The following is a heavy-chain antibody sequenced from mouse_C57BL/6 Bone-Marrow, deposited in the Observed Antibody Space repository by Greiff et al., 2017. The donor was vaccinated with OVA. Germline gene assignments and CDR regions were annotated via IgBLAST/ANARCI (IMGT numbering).Heavy chain of an antibody. CDR2: ISSGSSTI. Sequence: EVHLVESGGGLVKPGGSLKLSCAASGFTFSDYGMHWVRQAPEKGLEWVAYISSGSSTIYYADTVKGRFTISRDNAKNTLFLQMTSLRSEDTAMYYCARRAYYYGSSFFDYWGQGTTLTVSS. D-gene: IGHD1-1*01. J-gene: IGHJ2*01. CDR1: GFTFSDYG. CDR3: ARRAYYYGSSFFDY. V-gene: IGHV5-17*01.